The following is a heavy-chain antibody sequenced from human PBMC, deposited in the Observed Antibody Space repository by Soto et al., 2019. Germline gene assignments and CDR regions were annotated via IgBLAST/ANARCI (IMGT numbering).Heavy chain of an antibody. CDR1: GFTFSSHS. CDR3: AREPGVSSGWYVDY. J-gene: IGHJ4*02. Sequence: GGSLRLSCAASGFTFSSHSMNWVRQAPGKGLEWVSSITSSSSYINYADSVKGRFTISRDNAKTSLYLQMNSLRAEDTAVYYCAREPGVSSGWYVDYWGQGTLVTSPQ. CDR2: ITSSSSYI. D-gene: IGHD6-19*01. V-gene: IGHV3-21*01.